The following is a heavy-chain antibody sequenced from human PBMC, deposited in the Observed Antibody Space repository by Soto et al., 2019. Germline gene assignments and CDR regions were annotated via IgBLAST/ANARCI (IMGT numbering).Heavy chain of an antibody. CDR1: GSSISSGGYY. Sequence: QVQLQESGPGLVKPSQTLSLTCTVSGSSISSGGYYWSWIRQHPGKGLEWIVYIYYSGSTYYNPSRKSRVTISVDTSKNQFSLKLSSVTAADTDVYYCARATRGPSSGYYQLDYWGQGTLVNVSS. J-gene: IGHJ4*02. CDR2: IYYSGST. V-gene: IGHV4-31*03. CDR3: ARATRGPSSGYYQLDY. D-gene: IGHD3-22*01.